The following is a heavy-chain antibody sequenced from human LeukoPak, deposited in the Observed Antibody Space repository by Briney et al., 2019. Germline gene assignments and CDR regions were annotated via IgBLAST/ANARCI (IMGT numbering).Heavy chain of an antibody. D-gene: IGHD3-10*01. CDR2: ISAYNGNT. J-gene: IGHJ6*04. V-gene: IGHV1-18*01. CDR1: GYTFTSYG. CDR3: ATFRGDGSPVGVDV. Sequence: ASVKVSCKASGYTFTSYGISWVRQAPGQGLEWMGWISAYNGNTNYAQKLQGRVTMTTDTSTSTAYMELRSLRSDDTAVYYCATFRGDGSPVGVDVWGKGTTVTVSP.